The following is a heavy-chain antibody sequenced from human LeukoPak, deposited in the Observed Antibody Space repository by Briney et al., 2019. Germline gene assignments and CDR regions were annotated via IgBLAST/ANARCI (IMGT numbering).Heavy chain of an antibody. Sequence: GGSLRLSCAASGFTFDDYAMHWVRQAPGEGVEWVSGISWNSGSIGYADSVKGRFTISRDNAKNSLYLQMNSLRAEDTAVYYCARMTNPQERGYIDYWGQGTLVTVSS. D-gene: IGHD2-8*01. CDR1: GFTFDDYA. CDR3: ARMTNPQERGYIDY. J-gene: IGHJ4*02. V-gene: IGHV3-9*01. CDR2: ISWNSGSI.